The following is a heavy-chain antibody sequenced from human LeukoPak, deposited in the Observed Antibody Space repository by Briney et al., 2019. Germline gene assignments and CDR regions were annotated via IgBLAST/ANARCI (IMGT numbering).Heavy chain of an antibody. V-gene: IGHV4-31*03. Sequence: SETLSLTCTVSGASFSSGDQYWNWIRQSPGKGLEWIGSVHPSGTLYNNPSLESRVTMSMDTSKNQFSLNLNSVTAADTAVYFCSRGLDSRKLGYWGQGTLVTVSS. CDR2: VHPSGTL. J-gene: IGHJ4*02. CDR3: SRGLDSRKLGY. CDR1: GASFSSGDQY. D-gene: IGHD3-22*01.